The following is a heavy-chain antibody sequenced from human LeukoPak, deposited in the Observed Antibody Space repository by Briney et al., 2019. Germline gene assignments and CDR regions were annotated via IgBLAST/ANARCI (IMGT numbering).Heavy chain of an antibody. Sequence: GGSLRLSCAASGFTFSSYAMSWVRQAPGKGLEWVSAISGSGGSTYYADSVKGRFTISRDNSKNTPYLQMNSLRAEDTAVYYCAKAVFGVVRNYFDYWGQGTLVTVSS. D-gene: IGHD3-3*01. CDR3: AKAVFGVVRNYFDY. CDR2: ISGSGGST. J-gene: IGHJ4*02. CDR1: GFTFSSYA. V-gene: IGHV3-23*01.